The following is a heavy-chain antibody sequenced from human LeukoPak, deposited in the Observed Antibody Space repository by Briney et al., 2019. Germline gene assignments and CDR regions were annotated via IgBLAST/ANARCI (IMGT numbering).Heavy chain of an antibody. D-gene: IGHD3-3*01. Sequence: PGGSLRLSCAASGFTFSSYWMSWVRQAPGEGLEWVANIKQDGSEKYYVDSVKGRFTISRDNAKNLLYLQMNSLRAEDTAVYYCARDVAPHYDFWSGSAYYYYGMDVWGQGTTVTVSS. CDR3: ARDVAPHYDFWSGSAYYYYGMDV. CDR2: IKQDGSEK. J-gene: IGHJ6*02. V-gene: IGHV3-7*03. CDR1: GFTFSSYW.